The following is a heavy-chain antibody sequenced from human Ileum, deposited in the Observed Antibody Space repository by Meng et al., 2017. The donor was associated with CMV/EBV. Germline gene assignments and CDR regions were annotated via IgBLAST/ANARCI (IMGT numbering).Heavy chain of an antibody. V-gene: IGHV1-46*03. CDR2: INPSSRST. D-gene: IGHD6-19*01. CDR3: TLYSSGWYP. CDR1: GFTFTIYY. Sequence: KVSCKASGFTFTIYYIHWVRQGPGQGLEWVGIINPSSRSTNYAQKFQGRVTMTRDTSTSTVYMELSSLKSEDTAVYYCTLYSSGWYPWGQGTLVTVSS. J-gene: IGHJ5*02.